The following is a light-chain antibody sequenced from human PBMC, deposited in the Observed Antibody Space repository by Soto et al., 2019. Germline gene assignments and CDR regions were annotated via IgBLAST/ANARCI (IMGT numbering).Light chain of an antibody. CDR1: ISDIGTYYY. V-gene: IGLV2-8*01. CDR2: EVS. Sequence: QSVLTQPPSASGSPGQSVTISCTGTISDIGTYYYVSWYQQHPGKAPKLIIYEVSERPSGVPDRFSGSKSGNTASLTVSGLLAEDEAHYYCSSYAGTKTLVFGGGTKVTVL. CDR3: SSYAGTKTLV. J-gene: IGLJ2*01.